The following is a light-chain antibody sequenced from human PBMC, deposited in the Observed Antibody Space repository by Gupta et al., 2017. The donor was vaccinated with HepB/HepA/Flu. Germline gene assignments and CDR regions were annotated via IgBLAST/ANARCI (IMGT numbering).Light chain of an antibody. Sequence: DIQMTQSPSSLSASVGDRVTITCRASQSITNFVNWYQQKPGKAPKLLIYGASTLQRGVPSRFTGSGSGTDFTLTINSLQPEDFATYYCQQSYSTPLTVGGGTTVEL. V-gene: IGKV1-39*01. J-gene: IGKJ4*01. CDR2: GAS. CDR1: QSITNF. CDR3: QQSYSTPLT.